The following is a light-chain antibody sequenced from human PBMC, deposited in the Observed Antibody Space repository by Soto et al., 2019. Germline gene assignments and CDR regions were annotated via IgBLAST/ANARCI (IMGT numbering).Light chain of an antibody. J-gene: IGKJ4*01. CDR1: PSVSSN. V-gene: IGKV3-15*01. CDR2: GAS. Sequence: VVTQSPCTPSLSLAERAKLSCRASPSVSSNLAWYQQKPGRAPRLLIYGASTRATGIPARFSVSGSGTAFTLTISRLQSEDFAVYYCQQYKNCSPLTVAGGTQ. CDR3: QQYKNCSPLT.